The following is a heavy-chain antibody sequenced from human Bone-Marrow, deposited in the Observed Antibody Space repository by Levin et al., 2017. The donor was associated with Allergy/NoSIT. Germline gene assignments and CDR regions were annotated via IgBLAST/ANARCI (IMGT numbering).Heavy chain of an antibody. CDR1: GVSITSGNYY. CDR2: IYTSGTT. V-gene: IGHV4-61*09. J-gene: IGHJ6*04. D-gene: IGHD3-16*01. CDR3: ARVLQYDYCCVDV. Sequence: SETLSLTCTVSGVSITSGNYYWSWIRQPAGKGLEWIGHIYTSGTTYYNPSLKSRVTISVDTSKNQFSLKLRSVTAADTAVYYCARVLQYDYCCVDVWGKGTSVTVSS.